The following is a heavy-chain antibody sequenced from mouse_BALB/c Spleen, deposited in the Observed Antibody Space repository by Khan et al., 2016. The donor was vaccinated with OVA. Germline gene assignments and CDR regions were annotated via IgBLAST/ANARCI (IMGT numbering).Heavy chain of an antibody. V-gene: IGHV1-63*02. Sequence: QIQLVQSGAELVRPGTSVKMSCKAAGYTFTNYWIGWVKQRPGHGLEWVGDIYPGGGYTNYTEKFKGKATLTVDTSSSTAYMQLSSLTSEDSAFYYWARRGAARATWDYFDYWGQGTTLTVSS. D-gene: IGHD3-1*01. CDR1: GYTFTNYW. CDR3: ARRGAARATWDYFDY. CDR2: IYPGGGYT. J-gene: IGHJ2*01.